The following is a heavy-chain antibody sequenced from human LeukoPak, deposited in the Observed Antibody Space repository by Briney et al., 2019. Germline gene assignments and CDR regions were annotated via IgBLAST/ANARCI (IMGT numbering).Heavy chain of an antibody. CDR3: ARGLIAVYYYYYYIDV. J-gene: IGHJ6*03. CDR2: INHSGST. D-gene: IGHD6-19*01. CDR1: GGSFSGYY. V-gene: IGHV4-34*01. Sequence: KPSETLSLTCAVYGGSFSGYYWSWIRQPPGKGLEWIGEINHSGSTNYNPSLKSRVTISVDTSKNQFSLKLSSVTAADTAVYYCARGLIAVYYYYYYIDVWGKGTTVTVSS.